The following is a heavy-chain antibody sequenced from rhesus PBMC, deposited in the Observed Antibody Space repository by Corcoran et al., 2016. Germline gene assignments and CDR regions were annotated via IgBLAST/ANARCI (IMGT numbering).Heavy chain of an antibody. CDR3: AKSPIVGSYFDY. J-gene: IGHJ4*01. Sequence: EVQLVESGGGVVQPGGSLRLSCAASGFSFSSYAMKWVRQAPGKGLEWVSYINNGGGGTYYADSVRGRFTISRDNSKNTLSLQMNSLRTEDTAVYYCAKSPIVGSYFDYWGQGVLVTVSS. D-gene: IGHD2-39*01. CDR2: INNGGGGT. CDR1: GFSFSSYA. V-gene: IGHV3S5*01.